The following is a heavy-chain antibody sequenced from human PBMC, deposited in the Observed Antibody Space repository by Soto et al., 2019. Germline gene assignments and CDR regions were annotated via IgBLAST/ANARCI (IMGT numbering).Heavy chain of an antibody. CDR3: ARDGAAAGNGDYYYYVMDV. D-gene: IGHD6-13*01. J-gene: IGHJ6*02. CDR1: GGSISSSNW. Sequence: PSETLSLTCAVSGGSISSSNWWCWVRQPPGKGLEWIGEIYHSGSTNYNPSLKSRVTISVDKSKNQFSLKLSSVTAADTAVYYCARDGAAAGNGDYYYYVMDVWGQATTVTVSS. V-gene: IGHV4-4*02. CDR2: IYHSGST.